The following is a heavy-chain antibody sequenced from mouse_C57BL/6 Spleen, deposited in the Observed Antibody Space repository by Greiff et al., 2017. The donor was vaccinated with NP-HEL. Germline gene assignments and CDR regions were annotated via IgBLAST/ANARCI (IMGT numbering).Heavy chain of an antibody. J-gene: IGHJ3*01. CDR1: GYTFTGYW. CDR3: ARYAAQAFAY. CDR2: ILPGSGST. Sequence: VQLQQSGAELMKPGASVKLSCKATGYTFTGYWIEWVKQRPGHGLEWIGEILPGSGSTNYNDKFKGKATFTADTSSNTAYMQLSSLTTEDSAIYCSARYAAQAFAYWGQGTRVTVSA. V-gene: IGHV1-9*01. D-gene: IGHD3-2*02.